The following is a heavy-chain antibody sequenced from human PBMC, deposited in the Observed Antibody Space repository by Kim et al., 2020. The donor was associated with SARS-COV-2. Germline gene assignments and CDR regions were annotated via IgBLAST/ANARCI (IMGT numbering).Heavy chain of an antibody. CDR3: TRDRHPRPRNYDFWSGYGLSRLRDPYYGMEV. CDR2: IRSKANSYAT. V-gene: IGHV3-73*01. D-gene: IGHD3-3*01. J-gene: IGHJ6*02. CDR1: GFTFSGSA. Sequence: GGSLRLSCAASGFTFSGSAMHWVRQASGKGLEWVGRIRSKANSYATAYAASVKGRFTISRDDSKNTAYLQMNSLKTEDTAVYYCTRDRHPRPRNYDFWSGYGLSRLRDPYYGMEVWGQGSTVTVSS.